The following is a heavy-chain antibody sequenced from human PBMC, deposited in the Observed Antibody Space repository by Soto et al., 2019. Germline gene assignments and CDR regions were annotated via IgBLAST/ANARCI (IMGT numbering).Heavy chain of an antibody. CDR3: ARCLLQLRFLEWLSYYYYGMGV. Sequence: SETLSPTCAVYGGSFSGYYWSWIRQPPGKGLEWIGEINHSGSTNYNPSLKSRVTISVDTSKNQFSLKLSSVTAADTAAYYCARCLLQLRFLEWLSYYYYGMGVWGQGTTVTVSS. D-gene: IGHD3-3*01. CDR1: GGSFSGYY. V-gene: IGHV4-34*01. CDR2: INHSGST. J-gene: IGHJ6*02.